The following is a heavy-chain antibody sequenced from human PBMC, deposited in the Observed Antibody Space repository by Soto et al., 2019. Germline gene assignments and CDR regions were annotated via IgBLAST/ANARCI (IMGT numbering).Heavy chain of an antibody. V-gene: IGHV4-39*01. CDR2: IDHRGTP. Sequence: QPQLQESGPGLVKPAETLSLTCFVSGAFIRGSSYFWGWIRQPPGKGLEWIANIDHRGTPYYTPSLKSRVSISVDTSKNQFSLKLSSVTAADTAVYYCATGWGFCTRADRVSCQSAFGHWGQGTLVTVSS. J-gene: IGHJ4*02. CDR1: GAFIRGSSYF. D-gene: IGHD2-8*01. CDR3: ATGWGFCTRADRVSCQSAFGH.